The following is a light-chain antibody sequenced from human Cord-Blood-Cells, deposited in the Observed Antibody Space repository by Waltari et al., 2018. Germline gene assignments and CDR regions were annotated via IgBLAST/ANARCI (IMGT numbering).Light chain of an antibody. Sequence: QSALTQPASVSGSPGQSITISCTGTSSDVGSYNLVSWYQQHPGKAPKLMIYEGSKRPSGVFNRFSGSKSGNTASRTIAGLQAEDEADYYCCSYAGSSTWVFGGGTKLTVL. CDR2: EGS. CDR1: SSDVGSYNL. V-gene: IGLV2-23*01. CDR3: CSYAGSSTWV. J-gene: IGLJ3*02.